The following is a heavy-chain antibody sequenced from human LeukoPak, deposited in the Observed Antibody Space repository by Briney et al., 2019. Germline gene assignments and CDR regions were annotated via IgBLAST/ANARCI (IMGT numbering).Heavy chain of an antibody. J-gene: IGHJ5*02. D-gene: IGHD3-9*01. V-gene: IGHV1-2*02. CDR1: GYSFTAYH. CDR2: INPYNGGT. Sequence: ASVKVSCKASGYSFTAYHMHWVRQAPGQGLEWMGWINPYNGGTNYAQKFQGRVTMTRDTSISTAYMELSRLKFDDTAVYYCARVSTSGYRDWLDPWGQGTLVTVSS. CDR3: ARVSTSGYRDWLDP.